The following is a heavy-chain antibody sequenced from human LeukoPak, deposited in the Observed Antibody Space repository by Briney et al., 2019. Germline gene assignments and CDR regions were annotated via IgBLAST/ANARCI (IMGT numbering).Heavy chain of an antibody. J-gene: IGHJ4*02. CDR3: ARAYMTATRHFDS. CDR1: GGTFSSYA. Sequence: SMKVSCKASGGTFSSYAISWVRQAPGQGLEWMGGIIPIFGTANYAQKFQGRVTITADASTSTAYMELSSLRSEDTAVYYCARAYMTATRHFDSWGQGTLVTVSS. D-gene: IGHD2-21*02. V-gene: IGHV1-69*13. CDR2: IIPIFGTA.